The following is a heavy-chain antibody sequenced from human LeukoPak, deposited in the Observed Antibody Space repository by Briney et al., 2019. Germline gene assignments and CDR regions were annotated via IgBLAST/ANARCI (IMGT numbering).Heavy chain of an antibody. Sequence: PGGSLRLSCAASGFTFSSYRMNWVRQAPGKGLEWVSFISSSGSDIFYADSVKGRFTISRDNAKNSVYLQMNSLRAEDTAVYYCARVHSAGSLFYFDYWGQGTLVTASS. V-gene: IGHV3-21*01. D-gene: IGHD6-19*01. CDR1: GFTFSSYR. CDR3: ARVHSAGSLFYFDY. CDR2: ISSSGSDI. J-gene: IGHJ4*02.